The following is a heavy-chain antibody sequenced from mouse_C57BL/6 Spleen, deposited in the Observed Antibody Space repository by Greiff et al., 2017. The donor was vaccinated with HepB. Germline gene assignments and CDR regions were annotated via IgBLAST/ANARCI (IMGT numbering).Heavy chain of an antibody. CDR2: INYDGSST. J-gene: IGHJ2*01. CDR1: GFTFSDYY. D-gene: IGHD1-1*01. V-gene: IGHV5-16*01. CDR3: AREGGGYYGYFDY. Sequence: EVKLMESEGGLVQPGSSMKLSCTASGFTFSDYYMAWVRQVPEKGLEWVANINYDGSSTYYLDSLKSRFIISRDNAKNILYLQMSSLKSEDTATYYCAREGGGYYGYFDYWGQGPTLTVSS.